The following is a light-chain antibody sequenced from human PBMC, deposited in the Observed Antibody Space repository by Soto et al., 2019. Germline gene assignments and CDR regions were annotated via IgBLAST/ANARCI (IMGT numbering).Light chain of an antibody. V-gene: IGLV2-11*01. CDR2: DVS. J-gene: IGLJ1*01. Sequence: QSALTQPRSVSGSPGQSVTISCTGTSSDVGGYNYVSWYQQHPGKAPKLMIYDVSKRLSGVPDRFSGSKSGNTASLTISGLHYEYEADYYCCSYAGSYTYVFGNGTKLTVL. CDR3: CSYAGSYTYV. CDR1: SSDVGGYNY.